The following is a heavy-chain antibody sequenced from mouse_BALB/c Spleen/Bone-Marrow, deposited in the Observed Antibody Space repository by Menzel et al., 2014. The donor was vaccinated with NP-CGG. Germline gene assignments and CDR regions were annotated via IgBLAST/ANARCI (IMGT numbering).Heavy chain of an antibody. J-gene: IGHJ3*01. V-gene: IGHV2-6-5*01. Sequence: VQLQQSGPGLVAPSQSLSITCTVSGFSLXDYGVSWLRQPPGKGLEWLGVIWGVGTTYYNSALKSRLSISKDNSKSQVFLKMNSLQTDDTAIYYCAKIYYDFDGFAHWGQGTLVTVSA. CDR1: GFSLXDYG. D-gene: IGHD2-4*01. CDR2: IWGVGTT. CDR3: AKIYYDFDGFAH.